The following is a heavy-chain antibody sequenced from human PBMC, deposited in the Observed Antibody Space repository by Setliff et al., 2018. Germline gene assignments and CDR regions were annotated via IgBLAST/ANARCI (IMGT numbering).Heavy chain of an antibody. D-gene: IGHD2-21*01. CDR1: GGSISSSNW. J-gene: IGHJ6*03. CDR2: IYHSGSI. Sequence: SETLSLTCTVSGGSISSSNWWTWVRQPPGKGLEWIGEIYHSGSINYNPSLKSRVTMSVGKSKNQFSLKLTSVTAADTAVYYCARDVEGEDYFYYMDVWGKGNTVTVSS. V-gene: IGHV4-4*02. CDR3: ARDVEGEDYFYYMDV.